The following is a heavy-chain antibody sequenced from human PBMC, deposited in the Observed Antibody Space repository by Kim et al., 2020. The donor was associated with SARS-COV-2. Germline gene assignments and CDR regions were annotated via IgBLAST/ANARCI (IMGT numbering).Heavy chain of an antibody. D-gene: IGHD3-16*02. CDR3: AKDQGLGELSLSDY. J-gene: IGHJ4*02. CDR2: ISYDGSNK. Sequence: GGSLRLSCAASGFTFSSYGMHWVRQAPGKGLEWVAVISYDGSNKYYADSVKGRFTISRDNSKNTLYLQMNSLRAEDTAVYYCAKDQGLGELSLSDYWGQGTLVTVSS. CDR1: GFTFSSYG. V-gene: IGHV3-30*18.